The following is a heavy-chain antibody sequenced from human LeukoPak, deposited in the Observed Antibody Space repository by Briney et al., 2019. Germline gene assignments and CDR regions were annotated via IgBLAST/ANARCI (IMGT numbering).Heavy chain of an antibody. CDR2: ISGSGGST. J-gene: IGHJ4*02. CDR3: AKDSPGSGSSFDY. V-gene: IGHV3-23*01. CDR1: GFTFSSYA. Sequence: GGSLILSCAASGFTFSSYAMSWVRQAPGKGLEWVSAISGSGGSTYYADSVKGPFTISRDNCKNTLYLQMNSLRAEDAAVYYCAKDSPGSGSSFDYWGQGTLVTVSS. D-gene: IGHD1-26*01.